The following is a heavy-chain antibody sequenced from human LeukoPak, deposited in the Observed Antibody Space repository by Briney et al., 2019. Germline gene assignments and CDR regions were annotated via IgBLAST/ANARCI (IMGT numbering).Heavy chain of an antibody. CDR1: GGSMNSYY. D-gene: IGHD3-10*01. V-gene: IGHV4-59*01. J-gene: IGHJ4*02. Sequence: SETLSLTCSVSGGSMNSYYWSWIRQSPGKGLEFIGDTYYSGSTNYNASLERRGTITVDAYNNHFPQKLISVPAADTAVYYCARGLGPMVRGVAFKYYFDYWGQATMVTVS. CDR2: TYYSGST. CDR3: ARGLGPMVRGVAFKYYFDY.